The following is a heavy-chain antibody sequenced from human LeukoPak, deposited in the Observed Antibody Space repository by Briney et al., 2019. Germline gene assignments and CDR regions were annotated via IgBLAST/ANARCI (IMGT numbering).Heavy chain of an antibody. J-gene: IGHJ4*01. Sequence: SETLSLPCSVSDDSISTYYWSWLRQPQGKGPEWMGFVYSTGDTNYNPSLKSRVTMSLDTSKKQVSLELNSVTAEDTAVYYCAKHRFGKIHFDCWGQGSIVT. D-gene: IGHD3-16*01. V-gene: IGHV4-59*08. CDR1: DDSISTYY. CDR3: AKHRFGKIHFDC. CDR2: VYSTGDT.